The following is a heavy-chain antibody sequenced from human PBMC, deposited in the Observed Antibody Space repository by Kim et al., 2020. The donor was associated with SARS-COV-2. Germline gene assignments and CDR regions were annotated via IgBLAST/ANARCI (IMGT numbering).Heavy chain of an antibody. CDR2: GSNK. Sequence: GSNKYYADSVKGRFTNSRDNSKNTLYLQMNSLRAEDTAVYYCARDRFEFDYWGQGTLVTVSS. V-gene: IGHV3-33*01. J-gene: IGHJ4*02. D-gene: IGHD3-10*01. CDR3: ARDRFEFDY.